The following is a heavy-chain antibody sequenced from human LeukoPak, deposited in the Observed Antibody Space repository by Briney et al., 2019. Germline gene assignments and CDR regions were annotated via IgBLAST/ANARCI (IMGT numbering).Heavy chain of an antibody. Sequence: GGSRRLACAAAGFTFSSYSTNWVRQAPGKGLEWVSYISSSSSTIYYADSVKGRFTISRDNAKNSLYLQMNSLRDEDTAVYYCARNIVATIFGSDAFDIWGQGTMVTVSS. J-gene: IGHJ3*02. D-gene: IGHD5-12*01. CDR2: ISSSSSTI. V-gene: IGHV3-48*02. CDR3: ARNIVATIFGSDAFDI. CDR1: GFTFSSYS.